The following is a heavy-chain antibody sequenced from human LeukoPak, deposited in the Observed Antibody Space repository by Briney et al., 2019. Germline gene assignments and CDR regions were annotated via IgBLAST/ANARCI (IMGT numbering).Heavy chain of an antibody. CDR2: IYTSGST. Sequence: SETLSLTCTVSGGXISSYYCSWIRQPAGKGLEWSGRIYTSGSTNYNPSLKSRVTMSVDTSKNQFSLKLSSVTAADTAVYYCARDARGYSSSYWFDPWGQGTLVTVSS. CDR1: GGXISSYY. D-gene: IGHD6-6*01. V-gene: IGHV4-4*07. CDR3: ARDARGYSSSYWFDP. J-gene: IGHJ5*02.